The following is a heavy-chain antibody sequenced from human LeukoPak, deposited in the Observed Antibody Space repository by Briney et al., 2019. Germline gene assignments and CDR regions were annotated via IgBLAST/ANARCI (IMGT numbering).Heavy chain of an antibody. CDR2: IYSGGST. Sequence: GGSLRLSCAASGFTVSSNYMSWVRQAPGKGLEWVSVIYSGGSTYYADSVKGRFTISRDNSKNTLYLQMNSLRAEDTAVYYCARFHYDFWSGYYYYWGQGTLVTVSS. CDR1: GFTVSSNY. V-gene: IGHV3-53*01. J-gene: IGHJ4*02. D-gene: IGHD3-3*01. CDR3: ARFHYDFWSGYYYY.